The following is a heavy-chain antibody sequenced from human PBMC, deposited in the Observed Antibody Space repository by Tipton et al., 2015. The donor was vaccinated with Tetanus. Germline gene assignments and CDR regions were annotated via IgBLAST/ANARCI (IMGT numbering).Heavy chain of an antibody. CDR2: IDYRGNT. CDR1: GDSIDGGFKN. D-gene: IGHD2-8*02. Sequence: TLSLTCTVSGDSIDGGFKNWGWIRQQPGKGLEWIGYIDYRGNTYYNPSLRRRATFSFDTSENQFSLKLTSVTAADTAVYYCARATSTGPAYNWFDPWGQGTLVTVSS. CDR3: ARATSTGPAYNWFDP. V-gene: IGHV4-31*03. J-gene: IGHJ5*02.